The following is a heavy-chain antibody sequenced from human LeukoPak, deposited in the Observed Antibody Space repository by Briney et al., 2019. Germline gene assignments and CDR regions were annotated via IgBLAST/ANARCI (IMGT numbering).Heavy chain of an antibody. CDR1: GGSISSGGYY. V-gene: IGHV4-31*03. CDR3: ARLAYSNYDLSGWFDP. D-gene: IGHD4-4*01. CDR2: IYYSGST. Sequence: PSETLSLTCTVSGGSISSGGYYLSWIRQHPGKGLEWIVYIYYSGSTYYNPSLKSRVTISVDTSKNQFSLKLSSVTAADTAVYHCARLAYSNYDLSGWFDPWGQGTLVTVSS. J-gene: IGHJ5*02.